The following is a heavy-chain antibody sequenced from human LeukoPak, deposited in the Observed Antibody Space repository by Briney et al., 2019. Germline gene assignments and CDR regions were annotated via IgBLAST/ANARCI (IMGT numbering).Heavy chain of an antibody. CDR3: ARGGGSYVLDY. CDR1: GYSISSGYY. V-gene: IGHV4-38-2*02. D-gene: IGHD1-26*01. Sequence: SETLSLTCTVSGYSISSGYYWGWIRQPPGKGLEWIGSIYHSGSTYYNPSLKSRVTISVDTSKNQFSLKLSSVTAADTAVYYCARGGGSYVLDYWGQGTLVTVSS. CDR2: IYHSGST. J-gene: IGHJ4*02.